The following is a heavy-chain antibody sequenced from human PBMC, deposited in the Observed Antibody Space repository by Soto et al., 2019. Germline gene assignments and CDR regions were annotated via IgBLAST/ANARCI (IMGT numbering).Heavy chain of an antibody. CDR1: GFTFSSYS. CDR2: ISSSSSYI. CDR3: ARVLYCSSTSCYIGYYYYGMDV. V-gene: IGHV3-21*01. Sequence: GGSLRLSCAASGFTFSSYSMNWVRQAPGKGLEWVSSISSSSSYIYYADSVKGRFTISRDNAKNSLYLQMNSLRAEDTAVYYCARVLYCSSTSCYIGYYYYGMDVWGQGTTVTVSS. D-gene: IGHD2-2*02. J-gene: IGHJ6*02.